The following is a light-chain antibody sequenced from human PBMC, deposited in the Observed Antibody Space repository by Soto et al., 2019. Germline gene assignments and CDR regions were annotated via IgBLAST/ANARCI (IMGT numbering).Light chain of an antibody. J-gene: IGLJ1*01. Sequence: QSVLTQPPSVSGAPGQRVTISCTGSSSNIGAGYDVHWYRQLPGTAPKLLIYGNSNRPSGVPDRFSGSKSGTSASLAITGLQAEDEADYYRQSYDSSLSGSYVFGTGTKVTVL. CDR1: SSNIGAGYD. V-gene: IGLV1-40*01. CDR3: QSYDSSLSGSYV. CDR2: GNS.